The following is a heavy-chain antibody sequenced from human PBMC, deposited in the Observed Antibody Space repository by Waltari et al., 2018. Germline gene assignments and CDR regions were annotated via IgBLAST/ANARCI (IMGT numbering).Heavy chain of an antibody. Sequence: QVQLVQSGAEVKKPGSSVKVSCKASGGTFSSYAISWVRQAPGKGLEWVAVIWYDGSNKYYADSVKGRFTISRDNSKNTLYLQMNSLRAEDTAVYYCAREGMEGYFQHWGQGTLVTVSS. CDR1: GGTFSSYA. CDR3: AREGMEGYFQH. V-gene: IGHV3-30*04. CDR2: IWYDGSNK. D-gene: IGHD1-1*01. J-gene: IGHJ1*01.